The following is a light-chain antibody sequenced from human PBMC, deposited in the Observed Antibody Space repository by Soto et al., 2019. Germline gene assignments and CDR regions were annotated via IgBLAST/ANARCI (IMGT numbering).Light chain of an antibody. CDR3: SSYTRSSTQV. V-gene: IGLV2-14*01. Sequence: QSVLTQPASVSGSPGQSLTISCSGTSSDVGAYNYVSWYQLHPGKAPKLIISEVRNRPSGVSSRFSGSKSANTASLTISGLQAEDEADYYCSSYTRSSTQVFGTGTKLTVL. CDR1: SSDVGAYNY. J-gene: IGLJ1*01. CDR2: EVR.